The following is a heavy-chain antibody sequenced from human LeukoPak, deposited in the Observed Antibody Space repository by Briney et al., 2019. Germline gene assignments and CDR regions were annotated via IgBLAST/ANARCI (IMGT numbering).Heavy chain of an antibody. CDR1: GFTFSSYW. D-gene: IGHD4-17*01. V-gene: IGHV3-7*01. J-gene: IGHJ3*02. CDR3: ARNKWVGDYGDEDAFDI. Sequence: GGSLRPSCAASGFTFSSYWMSWVRQAPGKGLEWVANIKQDGSEKYYVDSVKGRFTISRDNAKNSLYLQMNSLRAEDTAVYYCARNKWVGDYGDEDAFDIWGQGTMVTVSS. CDR2: IKQDGSEK.